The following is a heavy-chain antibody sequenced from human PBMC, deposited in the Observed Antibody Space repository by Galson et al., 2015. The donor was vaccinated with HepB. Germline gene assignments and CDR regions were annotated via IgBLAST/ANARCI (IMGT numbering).Heavy chain of an antibody. V-gene: IGHV3-11*05. Sequence: SLRLSCAASGFTFSDYYMSWIRQAPGKGLEWVSYISSSSSYTNCADSVKGRFTISRDNAKNSLYLQMNSLRAEDTAVYYCARDLFDEVYYYGMDVWGQGTTVTVSS. CDR2: ISSSSSYT. D-gene: IGHD2-21*01. CDR1: GFTFSDYY. J-gene: IGHJ6*02. CDR3: ARDLFDEVYYYGMDV.